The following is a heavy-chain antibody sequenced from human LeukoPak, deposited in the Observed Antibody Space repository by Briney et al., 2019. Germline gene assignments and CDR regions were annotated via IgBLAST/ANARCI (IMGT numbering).Heavy chain of an antibody. Sequence: SETLSLTCTVSGGSISSSSYYWGWIRQPPGKGLEWIGSIYYSGSTYYNPSLKSRVTISVDTSKNQFSLKLSSVTAADTAVYYCARSVDTAMVMPFDYWGQGTLVTVSS. CDR2: IYYSGST. J-gene: IGHJ4*02. D-gene: IGHD5-18*01. V-gene: IGHV4-39*01. CDR1: GGSISSSSYY. CDR3: ARSVDTAMVMPFDY.